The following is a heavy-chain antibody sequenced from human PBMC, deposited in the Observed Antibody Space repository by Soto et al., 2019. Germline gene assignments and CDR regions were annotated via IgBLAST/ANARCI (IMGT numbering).Heavy chain of an antibody. V-gene: IGHV3-48*01. D-gene: IGHD7-27*01. CDR2: ISSSSSVI. Sequence: SLRLSCATSGFILSDCAMNWVRQAPGKGLEWVSYISSSSSVIDYADSVKGRFTVSRDNARNSLYLQMNSLRAEDTALYYCARDLSWGSNWYYYMDVWGKGTTVTVSS. CDR1: GFILSDCA. J-gene: IGHJ6*03. CDR3: ARDLSWGSNWYYYMDV.